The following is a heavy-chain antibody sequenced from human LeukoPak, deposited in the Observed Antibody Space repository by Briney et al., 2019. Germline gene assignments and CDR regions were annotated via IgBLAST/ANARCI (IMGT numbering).Heavy chain of an antibody. D-gene: IGHD2/OR15-2a*01. Sequence: SETLSLTCTVSGGSISSGDYYWSWIRQPPGKGLEWIGYIYYSGSSFYNPSPKSRVTISVDTSKNHVSLNLSSVTAADTAVYYCARGNNPYYFDYWGQGTLVTVSS. J-gene: IGHJ4*02. CDR3: ARGNNPYYFDY. V-gene: IGHV4-30-4*08. CDR2: IYYSGSS. CDR1: GGSISSGDYY.